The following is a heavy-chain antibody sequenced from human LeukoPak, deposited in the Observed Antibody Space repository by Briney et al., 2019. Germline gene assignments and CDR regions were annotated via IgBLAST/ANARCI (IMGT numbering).Heavy chain of an antibody. CDR3: ASGDPTRNDFWSGYYNY. D-gene: IGHD3-3*01. CDR1: GYSFTSYW. J-gene: IGHJ4*02. V-gene: IGHV5-51*01. CDR2: INPGDSDT. Sequence: GESLKISCKGSGYSFTSYWIGWVRQMPGKGLEWMGIINPGDSDTRYSPSFQGQVTISADKSISTAYLQWSSLKASDTAMYYCASGDPTRNDFWSGYYNYWGQGTLVTVSS.